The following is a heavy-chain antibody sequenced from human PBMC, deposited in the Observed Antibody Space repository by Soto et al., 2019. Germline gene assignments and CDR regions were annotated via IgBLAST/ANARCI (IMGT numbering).Heavy chain of an antibody. CDR3: ARDLVVHYDILTRSRYYYYMDV. D-gene: IGHD3-9*01. Sequence: GASVKVSCKASGYTFTSYYMHWVRQAPGQGLEWMGIINPSGGSTSYAQKFLGRVTMTRDTSTSTVYMELSSLRSEDTAVYYCARDLVVHYDILTRSRYYYYMDVWGKGTTVTVSS. J-gene: IGHJ6*03. V-gene: IGHV1-46*03. CDR1: GYTFTSYY. CDR2: INPSGGST.